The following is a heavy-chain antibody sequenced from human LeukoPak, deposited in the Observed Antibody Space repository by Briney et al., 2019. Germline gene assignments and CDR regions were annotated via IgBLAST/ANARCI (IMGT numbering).Heavy chain of an antibody. CDR2: IYYSGST. CDR1: GGSISSSSYY. J-gene: IGHJ4*02. Sequence: SETLSLTCTVSGGSISSSSYYWGWIRQPPGKGLEWIGSIYYSGSTYYNPSLKSRVTISVDTSKNQFSLKLSSVTAADTAVYYCARVHYDSSAPHFDYWGQGTLVTVSS. CDR3: ARVHYDSSAPHFDY. V-gene: IGHV4-39*07. D-gene: IGHD3-22*01.